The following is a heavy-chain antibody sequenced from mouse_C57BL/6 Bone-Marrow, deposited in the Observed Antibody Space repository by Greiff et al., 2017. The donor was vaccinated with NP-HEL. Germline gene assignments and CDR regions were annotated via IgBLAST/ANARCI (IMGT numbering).Heavy chain of an antibody. CDR1: GFTFSDYY. D-gene: IGHD1-1*01. V-gene: IGHV5-16*01. CDR3: ARSYYYGSGYPYWYFDV. CDR2: INYDGSST. Sequence: EVQVVESEGGLVQPGSSMKLSCTASGFTFSDYYMAWVRQVPEKGLEWVANINYDGSSTYYPDSLKSRFIISRDNAKNILYLQMSSLKSKDTATYYCARSYYYGSGYPYWYFDVGGTGTTVTVSA. J-gene: IGHJ1*03.